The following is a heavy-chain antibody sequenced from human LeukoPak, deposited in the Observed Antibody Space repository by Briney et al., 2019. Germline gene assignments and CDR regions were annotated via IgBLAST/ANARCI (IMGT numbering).Heavy chain of an antibody. Sequence: SETLSLTCTVSGGSISSSSYYWGWIRQPPGKGLEWIGTIFYSGSTSYNPSLKSRVAISVDMSKNQFSLKLSSVTAADTAVYYCARGVHSSGWYRTWDYWGQGTLVTVSS. CDR1: GGSISSSSYY. J-gene: IGHJ4*02. D-gene: IGHD6-19*01. CDR3: ARGVHSSGWYRTWDY. V-gene: IGHV4-39*07. CDR2: IFYSGST.